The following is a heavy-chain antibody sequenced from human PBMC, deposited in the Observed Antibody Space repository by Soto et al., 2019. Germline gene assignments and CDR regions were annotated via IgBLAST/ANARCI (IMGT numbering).Heavy chain of an antibody. CDR2: IIPILGIA. D-gene: IGHD6-19*01. Sequence: QVQLVQSGAEVKKPGSSVKVSCKASGGTFSSYTISWVRQAPGQGLEWMGRIIPILGIANYAQKFQGRVTITADKSTSTAYMELSSLRSEDTAVYYCARGGAVAGLIDYWGQGTLVTVSS. V-gene: IGHV1-69*02. CDR1: GGTFSSYT. CDR3: ARGGAVAGLIDY. J-gene: IGHJ4*02.